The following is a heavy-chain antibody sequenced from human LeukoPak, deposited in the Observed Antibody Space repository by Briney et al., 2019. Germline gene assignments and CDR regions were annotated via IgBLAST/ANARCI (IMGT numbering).Heavy chain of an antibody. CDR3: ARGGSYYGSGKDWFDP. CDR1: GGTFSSYA. Sequence: SVKVSCKASGGTFSSYAISWVRQAPGQRLEGLGKIIPILGIANYAQTIQGRVTITAAKSTRTAYMELSSLRSEDTAVYYCARGGSYYGSGKDWFDPWGQGTLVTVSS. J-gene: IGHJ5*02. CDR2: IIPILGIA. D-gene: IGHD3-10*01. V-gene: IGHV1-69*04.